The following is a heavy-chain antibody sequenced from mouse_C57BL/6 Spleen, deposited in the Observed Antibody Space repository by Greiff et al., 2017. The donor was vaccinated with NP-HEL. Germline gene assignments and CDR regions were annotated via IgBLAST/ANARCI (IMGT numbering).Heavy chain of an antibody. J-gene: IGHJ3*01. D-gene: IGHD1-1*01. CDR2: ISSGGDYI. CDR3: TRGDYYGSGAY. V-gene: IGHV5-9-1*02. CDR1: GFTFSSYA. Sequence: EVKLVESGEGLVKPGGSLKLSCAASGFTFSSYAMSWVRQTPEKRLEWVAYISSGGDYIYYADTVKGRFTIARDNARNNLYLQMSSLKSEDTAMYYCTRGDYYGSGAYWGQGTLVTVSA.